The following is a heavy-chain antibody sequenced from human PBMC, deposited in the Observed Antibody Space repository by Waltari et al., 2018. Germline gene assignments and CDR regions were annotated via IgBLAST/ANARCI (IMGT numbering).Heavy chain of an antibody. V-gene: IGHV4-59*11. CDR2: IYYSGST. CDR1: GGSISSHY. D-gene: IGHD3-22*01. CDR3: ARSRNYYDSAAFDI. J-gene: IGHJ3*02. Sequence: QVQLQESGPGLVKPSETLSLTCTVSGGSISSHYWSWIRQPPGKGLEWLGYIYYSGSTNYNPSLKSRVTIAVDTSKNQFSLKLSSVTAADTAVYYCARSRNYYDSAAFDIWGQGTMVTVSS.